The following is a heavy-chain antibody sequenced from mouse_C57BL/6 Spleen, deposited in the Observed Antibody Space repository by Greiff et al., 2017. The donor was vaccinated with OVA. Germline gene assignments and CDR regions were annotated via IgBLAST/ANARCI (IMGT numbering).Heavy chain of an antibody. CDR2: ISSGGSYT. Sequence: EVKLVESGGDLVKPGGSLKLSCAASGFTFSSYGMSWVRQTPDKRLEWVATISSGGSYTYYQDSVKGRFTISRDNAKNTLYLQMSSLKSEDTAMYYCARHFITTVVEGFAYWGQGTLVTVSA. CDR1: GFTFSSYG. J-gene: IGHJ3*01. D-gene: IGHD1-1*01. CDR3: ARHFITTVVEGFAY. V-gene: IGHV5-6*01.